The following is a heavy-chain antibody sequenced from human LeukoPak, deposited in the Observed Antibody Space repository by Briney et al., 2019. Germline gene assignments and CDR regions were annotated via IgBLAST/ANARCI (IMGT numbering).Heavy chain of an antibody. CDR3: ARGGVVSRGQWLCADY. V-gene: IGHV1-46*01. CDR2: INPSDDNR. Sequence: ASVKVSCKASGYTLSTYYMHWVRQAPGQGLEWMGIINPSDDNRIYAQKFQGRVTMTWDTSTSTVYMELSSLTSDDTAVYYCARGGVVSRGQWLCADYWGQGALVTVSS. J-gene: IGHJ4*02. CDR1: GYTLSTYY. D-gene: IGHD6-19*01.